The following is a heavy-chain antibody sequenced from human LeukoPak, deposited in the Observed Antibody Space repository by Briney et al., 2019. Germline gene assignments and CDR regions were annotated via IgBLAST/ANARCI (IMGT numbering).Heavy chain of an antibody. V-gene: IGHV5-51*01. D-gene: IGHD1-26*01. CDR3: ARHGLSGSQDC. CDR1: GYSFTTYW. CDR2: IYPGESDT. Sequence: GESLKTSSKGSGYSFTTYWIGWVRQLPGKGLEWRGVIYPGESDTRYSPSFQGQVTISADTSISTASLQWSSLTASDTAMYYCARHGLSGSQDCWGQGTLVTVSS. J-gene: IGHJ4*02.